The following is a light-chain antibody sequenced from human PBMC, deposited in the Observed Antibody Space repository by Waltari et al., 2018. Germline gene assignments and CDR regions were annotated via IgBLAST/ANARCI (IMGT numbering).Light chain of an antibody. J-gene: IGKJ5*01. CDR2: DAS. CDR1: QSVSSS. V-gene: IGKV3-11*01. CDR3: QQRSKWPIT. Sequence: EIVLTQSPATLSLSPGERATLSCRASQSVSSSLGWYQQRPGQAPRLLIYDASSRATGIPDRFSGSGSGTDFTLTISSLEPEDFAVYYCQQRSKWPITFGQGTRLEIK.